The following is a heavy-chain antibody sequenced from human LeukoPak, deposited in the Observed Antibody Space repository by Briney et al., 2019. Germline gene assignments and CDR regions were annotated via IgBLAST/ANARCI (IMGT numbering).Heavy chain of an antibody. D-gene: IGHD1-20*01. CDR1: GYTFTGYY. Sequence: ASVKVSCTASGYTFTGYYMHWVRQAPGQGLEWMGWINPNSGGTNYAQKFQGRVTMTRDTSISTAYMELRSLRSDDTAVYYCARGAITGTTWPSDYWGQGTLVTVSS. J-gene: IGHJ4*02. CDR3: ARGAITGTTWPSDY. CDR2: INPNSGGT. V-gene: IGHV1-2*02.